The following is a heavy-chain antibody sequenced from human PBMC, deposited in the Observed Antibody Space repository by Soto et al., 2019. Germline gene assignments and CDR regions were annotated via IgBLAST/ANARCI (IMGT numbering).Heavy chain of an antibody. CDR3: ALTMVRGALTYYFDY. D-gene: IGHD3-10*01. CDR2: IYHSGST. J-gene: IGHJ4*02. Sequence: QVQLQESGPGLVKPSGTLSLTCAVSGGSISSSNWWSWVRQPPGKGLEWIGEIYHSGSTNYNPSLKSRVPISVDKSKNQFSLKLSSVTAADTAVYYCALTMVRGALTYYFDYWGQGTLVTVSS. V-gene: IGHV4-4*02. CDR1: GGSISSSNW.